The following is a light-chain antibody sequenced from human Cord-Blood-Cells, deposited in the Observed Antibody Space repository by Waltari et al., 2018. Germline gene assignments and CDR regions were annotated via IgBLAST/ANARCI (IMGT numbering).Light chain of an antibody. CDR1: QSVSRN. Sequence: EIVMTQSPATLSVSPGERATLSCRASQSVSRNLAWYQQKPGQAPRLLISGAATRATGISARFSGSGSRTEFTLTISSLQSEDFAFYDCQQYNNWPPMYTFGQGTKLEIK. CDR3: QQYNNWPPMYT. CDR2: GAA. J-gene: IGKJ2*01. V-gene: IGKV3-15*01.